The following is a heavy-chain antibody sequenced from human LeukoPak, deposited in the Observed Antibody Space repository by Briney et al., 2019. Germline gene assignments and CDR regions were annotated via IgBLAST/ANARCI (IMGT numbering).Heavy chain of an antibody. V-gene: IGHV3-30*03. D-gene: IGHD6-13*01. CDR1: GFTFSSYG. Sequence: PRRSLRLSCAASGFTFSSYGMHWVRQAPGKGLEWVAVISYDGSNKYYADSVKGRFTISRDNSKNTLYLQMDSLRAEDTALYYCARDRSSSWSLDYWGQGTLVTVSS. J-gene: IGHJ4*02. CDR2: ISYDGSNK. CDR3: ARDRSSSWSLDY.